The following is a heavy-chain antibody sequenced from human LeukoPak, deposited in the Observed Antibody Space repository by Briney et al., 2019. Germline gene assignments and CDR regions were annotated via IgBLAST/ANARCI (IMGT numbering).Heavy chain of an antibody. V-gene: IGHV1-2*02. CDR2: INPNSGGT. J-gene: IGHJ4*02. CDR3: AITAHLTIFGVVNVY. D-gene: IGHD3-3*01. Sequence: ASVKVSCKASGYTFNNYAMSWVRQAPGQGLEWMGWINPNSGGTNYAQKFQGRVTMTRDTSISIAYMELSRLRSDDTAVYYCAITAHLTIFGVVNVYWGQGTLVTVSS. CDR1: GYTFNNYA.